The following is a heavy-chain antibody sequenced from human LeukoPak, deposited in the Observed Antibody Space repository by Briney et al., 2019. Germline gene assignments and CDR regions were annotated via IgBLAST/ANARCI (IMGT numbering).Heavy chain of an antibody. CDR3: AKDGDSGSESGLDY. CDR2: ISYDGSNK. J-gene: IGHJ4*02. Sequence: QPGGSLRLSCAASGFTFSSYGMHWVRQAPGKGLEWVAVISYDGSNKCYADSVKGRFTISRDNSKNTLYLQMNSLRAEDTAVYYCAKDGDSGSESGLDYWGQGTLVTVSS. V-gene: IGHV3-30*18. CDR1: GFTFSSYG. D-gene: IGHD1-26*01.